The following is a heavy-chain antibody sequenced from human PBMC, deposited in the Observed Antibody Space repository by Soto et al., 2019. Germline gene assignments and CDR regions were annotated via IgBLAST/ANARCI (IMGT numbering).Heavy chain of an antibody. V-gene: IGHV4-39*01. CDR3: ASIAAPGTTHFDF. CDR2: IYYSGNT. D-gene: IGHD6-13*01. CDR1: GGSLGSSGYH. J-gene: IGHJ4*02. Sequence: PSETLSLTCTVSGGSLGSSGYHWGWIRQSPGKGLEWIGNIYYSGNTFYNPSLKSRVTISVDTSKNQIYLHLSAVTAADTAIFYCASIAAPGTTHFDFWGQGTLVTVSS.